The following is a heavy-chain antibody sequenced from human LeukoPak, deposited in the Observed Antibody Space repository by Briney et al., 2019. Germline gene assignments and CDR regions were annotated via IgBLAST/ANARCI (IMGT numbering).Heavy chain of an antibody. V-gene: IGHV4-34*01. CDR3: ARGRSYSGGYYY. Sequence: SETLSLTCAVYGGSFSGYYWSWIRQPPGKGLEWIGEINHSGSTNYNPSLKSRVTISVDTSKNRFSLKLSSVTAAGTAVYYCARGRSYSGGYYYWGQGTLVTVSS. J-gene: IGHJ4*02. CDR1: GGSFSGYY. CDR2: INHSGST. D-gene: IGHD3-22*01.